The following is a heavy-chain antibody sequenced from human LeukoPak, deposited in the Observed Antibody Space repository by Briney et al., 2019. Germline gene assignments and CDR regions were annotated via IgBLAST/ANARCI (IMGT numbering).Heavy chain of an antibody. D-gene: IGHD1/OR15-1a*01. CDR2: ISGSAGST. CDR3: AKDPSYHSVWNKFFHQ. V-gene: IGHV3-23*01. J-gene: IGHJ1*01. Sequence: GGSLRLSCAASGFTFNNYAMSWVRQAPGKGLEWVSSISGSAGSTYYADSVKGRFTVARDNSKNTLYLQVNSLRVEDTAMYYCAKDPSYHSVWNKFFHQWGQGTLVTVSS. CDR1: GFTFNNYA.